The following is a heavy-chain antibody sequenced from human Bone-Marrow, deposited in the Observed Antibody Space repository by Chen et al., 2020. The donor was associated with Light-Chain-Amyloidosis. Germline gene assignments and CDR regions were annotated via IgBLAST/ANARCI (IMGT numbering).Heavy chain of an antibody. V-gene: IGHV3-7*01. CDR2: IKQDGSEK. D-gene: IGHD2-15*01. J-gene: IGHJ4*02. CDR3: ARDLSVVTPG. Sequence: EVQLVESGGGLVQPGGSLRLSCAASGFTLSSYWMSWVRQAPGKGLEWVANIKQDGSEKYYVDSVKGRFTISRDNAKNSLYLQMNSLRAEDTAVYYCARDLSVVTPGWGQGTLVTVSS. CDR1: GFTLSSYW.